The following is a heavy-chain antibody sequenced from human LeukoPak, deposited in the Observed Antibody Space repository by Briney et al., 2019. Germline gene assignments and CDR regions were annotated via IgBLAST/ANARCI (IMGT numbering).Heavy chain of an antibody. CDR1: GFTFSSCA. D-gene: IGHD5-24*01. Sequence: GRSLRLSCAASGFTFSSCAMHWVRQAPGKGLEWMAVIPYDGSNKYYADSVKGRFTISRDNSKNTLYLQMNSLRAEDTAVYYCARAWLQSLFDYWGQGTLVTVSS. V-gene: IGHV3-30-3*01. CDR2: IPYDGSNK. CDR3: ARAWLQSLFDY. J-gene: IGHJ4*02.